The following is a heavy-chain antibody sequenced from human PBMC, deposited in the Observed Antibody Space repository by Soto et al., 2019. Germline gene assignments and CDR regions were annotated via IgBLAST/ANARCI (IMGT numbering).Heavy chain of an antibody. J-gene: IGHJ6*02. V-gene: IGHV5-51*01. CDR1: GYNFTTFW. Sequence: GESLKISCKGSGYNFTTFWIGWVRQMPGKGLEWMGIIYPGDSNTRYSPSFQGQVTISADKSINIAYLQWNSLKASDTAMYYCARRSRSSRANMDVWGQGTTVTVSS. D-gene: IGHD6-6*01. CDR3: ARRSRSSRANMDV. CDR2: IYPGDSNT.